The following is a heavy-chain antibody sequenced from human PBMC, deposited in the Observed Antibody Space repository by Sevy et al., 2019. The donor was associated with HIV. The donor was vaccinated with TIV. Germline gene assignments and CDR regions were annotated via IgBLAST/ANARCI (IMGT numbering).Heavy chain of an antibody. V-gene: IGHV3-30-3*01. CDR1: GFTFSSYA. Sequence: GGSLRLSCAASGFTFSSYAMHWVRQAPGKGLEWVAVISYDGSNKYYADSVKGRLTISRDNSKNTLYLQMNSLRAEDTAVYYCARDGGWYNYAPSDYWGQGTLVTVSS. CDR2: ISYDGSNK. D-gene: IGHD1-1*01. CDR3: ARDGGWYNYAPSDY. J-gene: IGHJ4*02.